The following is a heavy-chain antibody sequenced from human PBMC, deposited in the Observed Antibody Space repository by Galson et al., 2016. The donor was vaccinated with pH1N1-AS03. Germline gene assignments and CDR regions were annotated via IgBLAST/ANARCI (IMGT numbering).Heavy chain of an antibody. J-gene: IGHJ4*02. V-gene: IGHV5-51*01. CDR3: VRRTLEAAING. D-gene: IGHD5-24*01. Sequence: QSGAEVKKPGESLKISCKGSGYDFTKYWIGWVRQMPGKGLEWMGIIYPGDSDTKYSPSFQGQVTLSADKSISTAYLQWSSLKASDSAIYCCVRRTLEAAINGWGQGSLVTVSS. CDR1: GYDFTKYW. CDR2: IYPGDSDT.